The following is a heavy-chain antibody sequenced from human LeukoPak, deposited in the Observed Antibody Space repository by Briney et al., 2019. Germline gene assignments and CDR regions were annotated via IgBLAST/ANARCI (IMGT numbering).Heavy chain of an antibody. CDR1: GFTFSSYA. CDR2: ISYDGSNK. V-gene: IGHV3-30*03. Sequence: GGSLRLSCAASGFTFSSYAMTWVRQAPGKGLEWVAVISYDGSNKYYADSVKGRFTISRDNSKNTLYLQMNSLRAEDTAVYYCARVSDILTGYYDYWGQGTLVTVSS. J-gene: IGHJ4*02. D-gene: IGHD3-9*01. CDR3: ARVSDILTGYYDY.